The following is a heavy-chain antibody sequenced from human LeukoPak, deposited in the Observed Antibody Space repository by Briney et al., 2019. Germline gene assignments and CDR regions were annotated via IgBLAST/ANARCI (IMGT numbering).Heavy chain of an antibody. CDR1: GFTFSRNA. D-gene: IGHD4-17*01. CDR2: LSGSGGDT. CDR3: AKDPGYGDYPYYFDY. V-gene: IGHV3-23*01. Sequence: GGSLRLSCAASGFTFSRNAMSWVRQAPGKGLEWVSSLSGSGGDTYYADSVKGRFTISRDNSKNTVYLQMNSLRAEDTAVYYCAKDPGYGDYPYYFDYWGQGTLVTVSS. J-gene: IGHJ4*02.